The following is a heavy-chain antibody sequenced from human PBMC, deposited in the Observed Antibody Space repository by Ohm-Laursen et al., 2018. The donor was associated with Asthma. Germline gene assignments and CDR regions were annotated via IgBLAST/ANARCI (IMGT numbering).Heavy chain of an antibody. J-gene: IGHJ4*02. D-gene: IGHD3-3*01. CDR2: INPSGGST. CDR3: AREIPYDFWSGSGLGY. Sequence: ASVKVSCKASGGTFSSYAISWVRQAPGQGLEWMGIINPSGGSTSYAQKFQGRVTMTRDTSTSTVYMELSSLRSEDTAVYYCAREIPYDFWSGSGLGYWGQGTLVTVSS. V-gene: IGHV1-46*03. CDR1: GGTFSSYA.